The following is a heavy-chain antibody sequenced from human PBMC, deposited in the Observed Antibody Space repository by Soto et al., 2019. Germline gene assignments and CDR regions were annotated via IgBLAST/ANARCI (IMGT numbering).Heavy chain of an antibody. CDR2: INAGNGNT. D-gene: IGHD5-12*01. CDR1: GYTFTSYA. CDR3: ARGWLRGGSFDS. V-gene: IGHV1-3*05. J-gene: IGHJ4*02. Sequence: QVQLVQSGAEEKKPGASVKVSCKASGYTFTSYAMHWVRQAPGQRLEWMGWINAGNGNTKYSQKFQGRVTITRDTSASTAYMELSSLRSEDTAVYYCARGWLRGGSFDSWGQGTLVTVSS.